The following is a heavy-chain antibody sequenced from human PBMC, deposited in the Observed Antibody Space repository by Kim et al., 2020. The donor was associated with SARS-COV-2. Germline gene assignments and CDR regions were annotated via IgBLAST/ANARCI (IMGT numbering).Heavy chain of an antibody. CDR3: ARGWFGEFLCDY. J-gene: IGHJ4*02. CDR2: INAGNGIT. CDR1: GYTFTSYA. Sequence: ASVKVSCKASGYTFTSYAMHWVRQAPGQRLEWMGWINAGNGITKYSQKFQGRVTITRDTSASTAYMELSSLRSEDTAVYYCARGWFGEFLCDYWGQGTLV. D-gene: IGHD3-10*01. V-gene: IGHV1-3*01.